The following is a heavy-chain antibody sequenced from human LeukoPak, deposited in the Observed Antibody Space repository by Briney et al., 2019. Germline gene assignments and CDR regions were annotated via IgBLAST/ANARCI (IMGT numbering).Heavy chain of an antibody. J-gene: IGHJ4*02. CDR1: GFTFCSYG. D-gene: IGHD7-27*01. CDR3: ARLTGASDY. CDR2: ISFDGSNE. Sequence: PGGSLRLSCAASGFTFCSYGMHWVRQAPGKGLEWVAVISFDGSNEYYADSVKGRFTISRDNSKNTLYLQMNSLIYDDTAVYYCARLTGASDYWGQGALVTVSS. V-gene: IGHV3-30*03.